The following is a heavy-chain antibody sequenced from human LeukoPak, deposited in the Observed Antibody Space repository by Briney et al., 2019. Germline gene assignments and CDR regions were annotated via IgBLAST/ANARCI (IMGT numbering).Heavy chain of an antibody. CDR2: INHSGSS. J-gene: IGHJ4*02. CDR3: ARLVCNGYGCSLDY. V-gene: IGHV4-34*01. D-gene: IGHD5-12*01. CDR1: GGSFSGYY. Sequence: PSETLSLTCAVYGGSFSGYYWSWIRQPPWKGLQWTGGINHSGSSNYNPSLKSRVTISVDTSKNHFSLKVSSVTAADTAVYYCARLVCNGYGCSLDYWGQGTQVTVSS.